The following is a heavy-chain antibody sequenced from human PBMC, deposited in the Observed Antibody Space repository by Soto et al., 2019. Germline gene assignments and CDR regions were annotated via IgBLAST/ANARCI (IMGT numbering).Heavy chain of an antibody. CDR1: GFTFSDYA. CDR2: VSHDGRNT. Sequence: VQMVESGGGVVQPGRSLRISCAASGFTFSDYAMHWVRQAPGKGLEWVAVVSHDGRNTQYADSVKGRFTISRDSSKNTVSLEMTSLRAEDTAVYYCAKGGRQWLVTSDFNYWGQGALVTVSS. V-gene: IGHV3-30*18. CDR3: AKGGRQWLVTSDFNY. J-gene: IGHJ4*02. D-gene: IGHD6-19*01.